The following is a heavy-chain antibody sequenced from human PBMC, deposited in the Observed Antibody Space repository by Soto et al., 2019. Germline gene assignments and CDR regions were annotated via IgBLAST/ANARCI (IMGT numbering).Heavy chain of an antibody. CDR3: VKEANPFINALVVLIFDY. J-gene: IGHJ4*02. CDR1: GFTFSMHA. V-gene: IGHV3-64D*08. D-gene: IGHD3-22*01. CDR2: ISRDGRST. Sequence: GVFLILSCSASGFTFSMHAMHWVRQTPGKALEYVSAISRDGRSTFYADSVKGRFTISRDNSKNTLYLRMNSLRSDDTAVYYCVKEANPFINALVVLIFDYWGQGAQVTVSS.